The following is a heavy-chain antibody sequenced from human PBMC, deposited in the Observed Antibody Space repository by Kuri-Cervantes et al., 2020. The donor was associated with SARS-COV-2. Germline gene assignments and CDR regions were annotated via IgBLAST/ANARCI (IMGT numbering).Heavy chain of an antibody. CDR3: ATQFAIFGVVYYFDY. Sequence: ASVKVSCKASGYTFTGYYMHWVRQAPGQGLEWMGWINPNSGGTNYAQKFQGRVTMTRDTSISTAYMELSSLRSEDTAVYYCATQFAIFGVVYYFDYWGQGTLVTVSS. D-gene: IGHD3-3*01. CDR2: INPNSGGT. CDR1: GYTFTGYY. V-gene: IGHV1-2*02. J-gene: IGHJ4*02.